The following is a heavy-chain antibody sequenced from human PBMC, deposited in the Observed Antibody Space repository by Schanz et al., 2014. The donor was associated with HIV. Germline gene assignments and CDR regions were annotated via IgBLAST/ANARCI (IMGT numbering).Heavy chain of an antibody. CDR1: GFIFDDYA. CDR3: AKDEGGGYYYYGMDV. CDR2: ISGSGGST. D-gene: IGHD3-16*01. J-gene: IGHJ6*02. Sequence: EVQLVESGGGLVQPGRSLRLSCAASGFIFDDYAMHWARQAPGKGLEWVSGISGSGGSTYYADSVKGRFTISRDNSKNTLYLQMNSLRAEDTAVYYCAKDEGGGYYYYGMDVWGQGTTVTVSS. V-gene: IGHV3-23*04.